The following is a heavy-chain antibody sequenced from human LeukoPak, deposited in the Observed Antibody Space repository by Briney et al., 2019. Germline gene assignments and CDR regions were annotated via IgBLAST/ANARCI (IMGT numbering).Heavy chain of an antibody. V-gene: IGHV3-9*01. CDR2: TSWNSGSI. CDR1: GFTFDDYA. Sequence: PGGSLRLSCAASGFTFDDYAMHWVRQAPGKGLEWVSGTSWNSGSIGYADSVKGRFTISRDNAKNSLYLQMNSLRAEDTAVYYCAMGGSYSISGYWGQGTLVTVSS. CDR3: AMGGSYSISGY. J-gene: IGHJ4*02. D-gene: IGHD1-26*01.